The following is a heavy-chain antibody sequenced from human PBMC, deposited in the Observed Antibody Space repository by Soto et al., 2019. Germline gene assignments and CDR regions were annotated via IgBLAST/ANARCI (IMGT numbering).Heavy chain of an antibody. CDR3: ARQGGHKVDY. D-gene: IGHD2-15*01. V-gene: IGHV4-39*01. CDR1: GGSISSSSYY. CDR2: IYYSGST. Sequence: QLQLQESGPGLVKPSETLSLTCTVSGGSISSSSYYWGWIRQPPGKGLEWIGSIYYSGSTYYNPSLKXXVXIXXDTSKNQFSLKLSSVTAADTAVYYCARQGGHKVDYWGQGTLVTVSS. J-gene: IGHJ4*02.